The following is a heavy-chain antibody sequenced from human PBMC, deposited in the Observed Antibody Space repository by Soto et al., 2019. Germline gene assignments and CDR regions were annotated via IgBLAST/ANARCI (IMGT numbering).Heavy chain of an antibody. CDR3: ARDRQYSSSPTSHYYYYYMDV. J-gene: IGHJ6*03. Sequence: GASVKVSCKASGGTFSSYTISWVRQAPGQGLEWMGRIIPILGIANYAQKFQGRVTITADKSTSTAYMELSSLRSEDTAVYYCARDRQYSSSPTSHYYYYYMDVWGKGTTVTVPS. D-gene: IGHD6-6*01. CDR2: IIPILGIA. CDR1: GGTFSSYT. V-gene: IGHV1-69*04.